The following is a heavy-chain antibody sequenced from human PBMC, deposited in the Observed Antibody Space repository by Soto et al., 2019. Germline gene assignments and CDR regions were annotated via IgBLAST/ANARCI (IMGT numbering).Heavy chain of an antibody. J-gene: IGHJ4*02. CDR1: GFILSNYG. Sequence: EVQLVESGGGLIQPGGSLRLSCAASGFILSNYGMTWVRQAPGKGLEWVSYISRSRGIYYADSVKGRISISREDAKNSLYREMNSLRAEDTAVYYCGRGSCSGRSCYGADFWGRAGLVTESS. V-gene: IGHV3-48*01. CDR2: ISRSRGI. D-gene: IGHD2-15*01. CDR3: GRGSCSGRSCYGADF.